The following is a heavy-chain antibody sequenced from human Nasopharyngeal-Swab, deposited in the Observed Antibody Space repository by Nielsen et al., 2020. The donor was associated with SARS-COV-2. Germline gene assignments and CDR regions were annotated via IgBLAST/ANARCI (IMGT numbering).Heavy chain of an antibody. J-gene: IGHJ5*02. D-gene: IGHD2-15*01. V-gene: IGHV3-23*01. CDR2: ISGSGDPT. CDR3: AKRGVAVAATSWFDP. CDR1: GFTFSSYA. Sequence: GGSLRLSCAASGFTFSSYAMSWVRQAPGKGLEWVSDISGSGDPTFYSDSVKGRFTMSRDNSKNMLYLQMSSLRAEDTAVYYCAKRGVAVAATSWFDPWGQGTLVTVSS.